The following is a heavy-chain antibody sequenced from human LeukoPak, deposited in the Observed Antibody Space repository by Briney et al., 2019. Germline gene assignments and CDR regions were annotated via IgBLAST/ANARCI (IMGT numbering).Heavy chain of an antibody. Sequence: GGSQSLSRAASGFTFSSFEMNWVRLAPGKGLEWVSYISSSGSTIYYADSVKGRFTISRDNAKNSLYLQMNSLRAEDTAVYYCAELGITMIGGVWGKGTTVTISS. V-gene: IGHV3-48*03. CDR2: ISSSGSTI. J-gene: IGHJ6*04. CDR1: GFTFSSFE. CDR3: AELGITMIGGV. D-gene: IGHD3-10*02.